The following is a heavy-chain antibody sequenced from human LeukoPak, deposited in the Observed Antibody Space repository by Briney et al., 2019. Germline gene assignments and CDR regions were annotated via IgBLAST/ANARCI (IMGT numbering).Heavy chain of an antibody. CDR3: AKLGGRINWFDP. CDR2: INPNSGDR. J-gene: IGHJ5*02. D-gene: IGHD3-16*01. V-gene: IGHV1-2*02. CDR1: GYTFTGYY. Sequence: GESLKISCKGSGYTFTGYYIHWVRQAPGQGLEWMGWINPNSGDRNYAQKFQGRVTMTRDTSINTPYMELSSLRSDDTAGYDCAKLGGRINWFDPWGQGTLVIVSS.